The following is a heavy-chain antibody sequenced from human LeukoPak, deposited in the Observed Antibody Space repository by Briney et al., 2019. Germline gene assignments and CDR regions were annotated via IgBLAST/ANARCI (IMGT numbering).Heavy chain of an antibody. D-gene: IGHD6-13*01. CDR2: ISAYNGNT. V-gene: IGHV1-18*04. Sequence: GASVKVSCKASGYTFTSYGISWVRQAPGQGLEWMGWISAYNGNTNYAQKLQGRVTMTTDTSTSTAYMELSSLRSEDTAVYYCASCPGIAAGGFGMDVWGQGTTVTVSS. J-gene: IGHJ6*02. CDR1: GYTFTSYG. CDR3: ASCPGIAAGGFGMDV.